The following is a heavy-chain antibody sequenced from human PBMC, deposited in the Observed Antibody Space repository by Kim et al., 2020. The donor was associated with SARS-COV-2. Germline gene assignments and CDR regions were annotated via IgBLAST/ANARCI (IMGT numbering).Heavy chain of an antibody. CDR1: GFTFSSYA. V-gene: IGHV3-30-3*01. CDR2: ISYDGSNK. CDR3: ARPKSGSYYADLDY. D-gene: IGHD1-26*01. Sequence: GGSLRLSCAASGFTFSSYAMHWVRQAPGKGLERVAVISYDGSNKYYADSVKGRFTISRDNSKNTLYLQMNSLRAEDTAVYYCARPKSGSYYADLDYWGQGTLVTVSS. J-gene: IGHJ4*02.